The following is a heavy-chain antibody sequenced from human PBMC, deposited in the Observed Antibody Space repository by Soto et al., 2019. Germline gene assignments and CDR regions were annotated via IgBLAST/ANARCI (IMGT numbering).Heavy chain of an antibody. Sequence: TLSLTCTVSGGSISSYYWSWIRQPPGKGLEWIGYIYYSGSTNYNPSLKSRVTISVDTSKNQFSLKLSSVTAADTAVYYCASLEIAAAGVIDYWGQGTLVTVSS. D-gene: IGHD6-13*01. CDR1: GGSISSYY. CDR3: ASLEIAAAGVIDY. CDR2: IYYSGST. J-gene: IGHJ4*02. V-gene: IGHV4-59*01.